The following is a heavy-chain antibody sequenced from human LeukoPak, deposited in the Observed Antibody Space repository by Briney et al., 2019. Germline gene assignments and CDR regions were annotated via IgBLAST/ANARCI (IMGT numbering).Heavy chain of an antibody. Sequence: GGSLRLSCAASGFTLSSYNMNWVRQAPGKGLEWISYISSSSSTIYYADSVKGRFTISRDNAKNSLYLQMNSLRAEDTAVYYCARDQRYCSSSSCPWEPFDYWGQGTLVTVSS. V-gene: IGHV3-48*04. J-gene: IGHJ4*02. CDR2: ISSSSSTI. CDR1: GFTLSSYN. CDR3: ARDQRYCSSSSCPWEPFDY. D-gene: IGHD2-2*01.